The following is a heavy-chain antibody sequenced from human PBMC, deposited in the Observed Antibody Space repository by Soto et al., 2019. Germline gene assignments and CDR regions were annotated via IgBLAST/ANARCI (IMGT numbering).Heavy chain of an antibody. CDR3: ARGRDSSSSGFWGTTQATYSNMDV. J-gene: IGHJ6*02. CDR2: IDHVGST. D-gene: IGHD6-6*01. CDR1: GGSFSDYY. V-gene: IGHV4-34*01. Sequence: QVQLQQWGAGLLKPSETLSLTCAFYGGSFSDYYWGCLRQPPGKGLVWIGEIDHVGSTMYNPSLKSRVDISVDTSTNQFALNLSSLSAADTAVYYCARGRDSSSSGFWGTTQATYSNMDVWGQGTTVTVSS.